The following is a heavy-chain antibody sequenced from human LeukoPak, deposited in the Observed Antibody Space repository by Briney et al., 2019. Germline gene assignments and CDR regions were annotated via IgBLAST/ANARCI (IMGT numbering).Heavy chain of an antibody. Sequence: SETLSLTCTVSGGSISSGSYYWSWIRQPAGKGLEWIGRIYTSGSTNYNPSLKSRVTMSVDTSKNQFSLKLSSVTAADTAVYYCARDEVGATGDDAFDIWGQGTMVTVSS. V-gene: IGHV4-61*02. J-gene: IGHJ3*02. D-gene: IGHD1-26*01. CDR2: IYTSGST. CDR1: GGSISSGSYY. CDR3: ARDEVGATGDDAFDI.